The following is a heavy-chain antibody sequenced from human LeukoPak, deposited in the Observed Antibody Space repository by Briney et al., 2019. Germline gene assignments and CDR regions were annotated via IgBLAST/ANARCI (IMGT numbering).Heavy chain of an antibody. J-gene: IGHJ3*02. CDR1: GDSVITTNYY. V-gene: IGHV4-39*07. Sequence: SETLSLTCTVSGDSVITTNYYGGWIRQPPGKGLEWIGSIYYSGSTYYNPSLKSRVTISVDTSKNQFSLKLSSVTAADTAVYYCAREAPPMVRGVHAFDIWGQGTMVTVSS. D-gene: IGHD3-10*01. CDR2: IYYSGST. CDR3: AREAPPMVRGVHAFDI.